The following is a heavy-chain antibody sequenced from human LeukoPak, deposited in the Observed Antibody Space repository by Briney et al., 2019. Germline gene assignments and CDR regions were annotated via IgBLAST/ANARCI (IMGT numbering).Heavy chain of an antibody. D-gene: IGHD6-19*01. V-gene: IGHV3-23*01. CDR2: ISGSGGST. CDR3: AKQGSGWYGPQIWADYYYYYGMDV. J-gene: IGHJ6*02. CDR1: GFTFSSYA. Sequence: GGSLRLSCAASGFTFSSYAMSWVRQAPGKGLEWVSAISGSGGSTYYADSVKGRFTISRDNSKNTLYLQMNSLRAEDTAVYYCAKQGSGWYGPQIWADYYYYYGMDVWGQGTTVTVSS.